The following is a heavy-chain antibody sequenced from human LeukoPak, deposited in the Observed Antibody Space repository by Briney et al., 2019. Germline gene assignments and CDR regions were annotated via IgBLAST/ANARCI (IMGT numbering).Heavy chain of an antibody. CDR1: GGSFSGYY. CDR2: INHSGST. D-gene: IGHD6-19*01. Sequence: SETLSLTCAVYGGSFSGYYWSWIRQPPGKGLEWIGEINHSGSTNYNPSLKSRVTISVDTSKNQFSLKLSSVTAADTAVYYCARVKFLKAVAGIFSNFDYWGQGTLVTVSS. V-gene: IGHV4-34*01. CDR3: ARVKFLKAVAGIFSNFDY. J-gene: IGHJ4*02.